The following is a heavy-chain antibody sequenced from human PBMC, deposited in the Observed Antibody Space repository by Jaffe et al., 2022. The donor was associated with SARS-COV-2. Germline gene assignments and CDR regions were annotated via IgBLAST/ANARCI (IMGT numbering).Heavy chain of an antibody. CDR3: ARVRGSFDY. J-gene: IGHJ4*02. CDR2: IEYNGRT. Sequence: QVQLQESGPGLVKPSETLSLTCSVSGGSISSYYWSWIRQPPGKGLEWIGYIEYNGRTIYNPSLKSRVTISVDTSKNQFSLNLTSVAAADTATYYCARVRGSFDYWGQGALVTVSA. D-gene: IGHD3-10*01. V-gene: IGHV4-59*01. CDR1: GGSISSYY.